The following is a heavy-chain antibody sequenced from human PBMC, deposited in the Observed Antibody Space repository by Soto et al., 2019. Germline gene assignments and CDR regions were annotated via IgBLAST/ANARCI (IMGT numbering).Heavy chain of an antibody. CDR2: INAGNGNT. Sequence: GASVKVSCKASGYTFTSYYMHWVRQAPGQRLEWMGWINAGNGNTKYSQKFQGRVTITRDTSASTAYMELSSLRSEDTAVYYCARDLEITIPTDYYYYYGMDVWGQGTTVTVSS. J-gene: IGHJ6*02. V-gene: IGHV1-3*01. CDR1: GYTFTSYY. D-gene: IGHD3-3*01. CDR3: ARDLEITIPTDYYYYYGMDV.